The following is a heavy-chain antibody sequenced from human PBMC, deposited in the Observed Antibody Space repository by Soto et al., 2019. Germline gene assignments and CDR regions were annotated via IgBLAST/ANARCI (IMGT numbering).Heavy chain of an antibody. J-gene: IGHJ4*02. CDR3: ARGGGYYGVLFDY. CDR2: ILYSGTT. Sequence: QLQLQEYGTGLLRPSETLSLTCNVSGGAISRSSYFWGWVRQPPGKPLEWIGHILYSGTTHYNESRKSRVTISVDTSKKRFALILNSVTPADTAVYYCARGGGYYGVLFDYWGQGTLVPVSS. V-gene: IGHV4-39*01. CDR1: GGAISRSSYF. D-gene: IGHD4-17*01.